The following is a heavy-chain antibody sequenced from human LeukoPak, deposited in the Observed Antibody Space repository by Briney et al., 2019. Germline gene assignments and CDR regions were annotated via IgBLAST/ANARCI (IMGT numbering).Heavy chain of an antibody. V-gene: IGHV3-74*01. CDR2: ISGDESVK. CDR1: GFSITKYW. CDR3: VKFLSPVV. Sequence: GSLRLSCAASGFSITKYWMHWVRQAPGKGLMWVSRISGDESVKDYADSVQGRFSISRDNAKNTVYLQMNSLRVDDTAVYYCVKFLSPVVWGQGALVTVSS. J-gene: IGHJ4*02. D-gene: IGHD3-16*02.